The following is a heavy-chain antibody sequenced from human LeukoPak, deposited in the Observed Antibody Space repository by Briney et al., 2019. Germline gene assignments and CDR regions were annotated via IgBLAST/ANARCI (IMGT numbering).Heavy chain of an antibody. J-gene: IGHJ4*02. D-gene: IGHD3-22*01. CDR1: GGSISSYY. V-gene: IGHV4-4*07. CDR3: ASSGYYDSSGYYAPFDY. CDR2: IYTSGST. Sequence: PSETLSLTCTVSGGSISSYYWSWIRQPAGKGLEWIGRIYTSGSTNYNPSLKSRVTISVDTSKNQFSLKLSSVTAADTAVYYCASSGYYDSSGYYAPFDYWGQGTLVTVSS.